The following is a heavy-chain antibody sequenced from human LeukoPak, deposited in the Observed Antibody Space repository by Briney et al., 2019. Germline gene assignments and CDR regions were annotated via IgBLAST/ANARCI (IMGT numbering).Heavy chain of an antibody. CDR2: INPNSGGT. J-gene: IGHJ1*01. D-gene: IGHD3-22*01. Sequence: ASVKVSCKASGYTFTGYYMHWVRQAPGQGLEWMGWINPNSGGTNYAQKFQGRVTMTRDTSISTAYMELSRLRSDDTAVYYCARRGSGYPEKRPGLTHWGQGTLVTVSS. V-gene: IGHV1-2*02. CDR3: ARRGSGYPEKRPGLTH. CDR1: GYTFTGYY.